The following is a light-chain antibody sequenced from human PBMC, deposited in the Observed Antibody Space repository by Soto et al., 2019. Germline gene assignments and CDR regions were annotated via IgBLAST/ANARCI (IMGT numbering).Light chain of an antibody. CDR3: QSYDSSMCGYYL. J-gene: IGLJ1*01. CDR1: SSNIGAGYD. V-gene: IGLV1-40*01. CDR2: GNS. Sequence: SVLTQPPSVSGAPGQRVTISCTGSSSNIGAGYDVHWYQQLPGTAPKLLIYGNSNRPSGVPDRFSGSKSGTSASLAITGRQAEDEDDYYCQSYDSSMCGYYLFGNGTKLTV.